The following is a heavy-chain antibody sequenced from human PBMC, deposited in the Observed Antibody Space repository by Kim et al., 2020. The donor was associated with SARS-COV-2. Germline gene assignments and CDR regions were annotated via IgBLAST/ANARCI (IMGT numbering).Heavy chain of an antibody. V-gene: IGHV4-59*08. J-gene: IGHJ6*02. D-gene: IGHD3-22*01. Sequence: SETLSLTCTVSGGSISSYYWSWIRQPPGKGLEWIGYIYYSGSTNYNPSLKSRVTISVDTSKNQFSLKLSSVTAADTAVYYCARSGSYYYDSSGYYYGYYYYYGMDVWGQGTTVTVSS. CDR2: IYYSGST. CDR3: ARSGSYYYDSSGYYYGYYYYYGMDV. CDR1: GGSISSYY.